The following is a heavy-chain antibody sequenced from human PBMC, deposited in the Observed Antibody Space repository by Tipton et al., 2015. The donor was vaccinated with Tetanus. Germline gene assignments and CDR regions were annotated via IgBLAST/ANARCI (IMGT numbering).Heavy chain of an antibody. CDR3: AGDASQYSSSWTLLTPPYYFDY. V-gene: IGHV1-46*01. CDR2: INPSRGST. Sequence: QLVQSGAEVKKPGASVKVSCKASGYTFTSYYMHWVRQAPGQGLEWMGIINPSRGSTSYAQKFQGRVTMTRDPSTSTVYMELSSLRSEDTAVYYCAGDASQYSSSWTLLTPPYYFDYWGQGTLVTVSS. CDR1: GYTFTSYY. D-gene: IGHD6-13*01. J-gene: IGHJ4*02.